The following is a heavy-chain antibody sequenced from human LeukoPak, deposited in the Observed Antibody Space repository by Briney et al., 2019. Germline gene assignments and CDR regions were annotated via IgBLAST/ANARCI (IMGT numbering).Heavy chain of an antibody. CDR2: IFPGGSV. V-gene: IGHV4-61*02. D-gene: IGHD6-25*01. Sequence: SETLSLTCTVSGGSISEGNHFWTWIRQPAGKGLEWIGRIFPGGSVNYNPSLESRLTLSIDTSKNQFSLELTSVTAAYTAMYFCGFSEGDFWGQGALVTVSS. CDR3: GFSEGDF. J-gene: IGHJ4*02. CDR1: GGSISEGNHF.